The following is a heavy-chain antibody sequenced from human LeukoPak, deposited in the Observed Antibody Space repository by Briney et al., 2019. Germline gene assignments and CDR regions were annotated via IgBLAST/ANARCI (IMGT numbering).Heavy chain of an antibody. V-gene: IGHV4-61*01. Sequence: SETLSLTCTVSGGSVSSGSYYWSWIRQPPGKGLEWIGYIYYTGTTNYNPSLKSRVTISVDTSKNQFSLKLSSVTAADTAVYYCARGEDGDYYFQHWGQGTLVTVSS. CDR3: ARGEDGDYYFQH. CDR2: IYYTGTT. CDR1: GGSVSSGSYY. D-gene: IGHD4-17*01. J-gene: IGHJ1*01.